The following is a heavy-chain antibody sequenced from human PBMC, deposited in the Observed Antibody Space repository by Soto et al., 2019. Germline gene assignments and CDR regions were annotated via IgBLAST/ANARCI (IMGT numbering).Heavy chain of an antibody. CDR3: ARQSVKHYYDSSGYGTHFDY. J-gene: IGHJ4*02. V-gene: IGHV5-51*01. CDR1: GYTFIYFW. D-gene: IGHD3-22*01. Sequence: GESVKISCQASGYTFIYFWVAWVRQVPGKGLEWMGVIYPGASDIRYSPSFEGHVTISADKSTNTAYLQWSSLEAADTAIYYCARQSVKHYYDSSGYGTHFDYWGQGTLVTVSS. CDR2: IYPGASDI.